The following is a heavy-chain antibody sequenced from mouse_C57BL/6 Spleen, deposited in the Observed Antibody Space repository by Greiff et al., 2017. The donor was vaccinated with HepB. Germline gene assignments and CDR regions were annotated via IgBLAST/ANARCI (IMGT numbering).Heavy chain of an antibody. CDR1: GFSLTSYG. CDR2: IWSGGST. V-gene: IGHV2-2*01. Sequence: VKLMESGPGLVQPSQSLSITCTVSGFSLTSYGVHWVRQSPGKGLEWLGVIWSGGSTDYNAAFISRLSISKDNSKSQVFFKMNSLQADDTAIYYCARNYRIGAVVEGLDYWGQGTTLTVSS. J-gene: IGHJ2*01. D-gene: IGHD1-1*01. CDR3: ARNYRIGAVVEGLDY.